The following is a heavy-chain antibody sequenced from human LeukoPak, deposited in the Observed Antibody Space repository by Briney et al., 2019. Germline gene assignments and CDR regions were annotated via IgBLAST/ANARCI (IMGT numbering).Heavy chain of an antibody. Sequence: SVKVSCKASGGTFSSYAISWVRQAPGQGLEWMGGIIPIFGTANYAQKFQGRVTITTDESTSTAYMELSSLRSEDTAVYYCARDWNGSSWYYAFDIWGQGTMVTVSS. CDR1: GGTFSSYA. CDR3: ARDWNGSSWYYAFDI. D-gene: IGHD6-13*01. CDR2: IIPIFGTA. J-gene: IGHJ3*02. V-gene: IGHV1-69*05.